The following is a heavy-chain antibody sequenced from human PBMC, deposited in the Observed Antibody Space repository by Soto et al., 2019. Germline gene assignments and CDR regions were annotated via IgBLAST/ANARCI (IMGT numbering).Heavy chain of an antibody. D-gene: IGHD3-22*01. V-gene: IGHV1-18*01. CDR3: AKGGNYDSTGPRIFDYFDN. CDR1: DYILISYG. J-gene: IGHJ4*02. CDR2: IGDYNGNT. Sequence: QVQLVQSGAEVKKPGASVKVSCKASDYILISYGISWVRQAPGQGLEWMGWIGDYNGNTKYAQMLQDRVTMTTDTSTSTAYMELRSLRSDDTAVYYCAKGGNYDSTGPRIFDYFDNWGQGTLVTVSS.